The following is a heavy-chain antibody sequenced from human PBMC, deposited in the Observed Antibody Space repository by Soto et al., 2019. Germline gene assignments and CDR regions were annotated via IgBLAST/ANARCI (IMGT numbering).Heavy chain of an antibody. CDR2: FDPEDGET. CDR3: ATHDILTGYWFDY. Sequence: ASVKVSCKVSGYTLTELSMHWVRQAPGKGLEWMGGFDPEDGETIYAQKFRGRVTMTEDTSTDTAYMELSSLRSEDTAVYYCATHDILTGYWFDYWGQGTLVTVSS. CDR1: GYTLTELS. J-gene: IGHJ4*02. D-gene: IGHD3-9*01. V-gene: IGHV1-24*01.